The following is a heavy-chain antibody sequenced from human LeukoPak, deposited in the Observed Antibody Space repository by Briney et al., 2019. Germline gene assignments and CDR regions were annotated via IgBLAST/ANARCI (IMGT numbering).Heavy chain of an antibody. CDR1: GGSISSYY. D-gene: IGHD2-8*02. J-gene: IGHJ4*02. CDR3: ARVSGAGYDGRGVFDY. Sequence: SETLSLTCTVSGGSISSYYWSWIRQPAGQGLEWIGRIYTSGSTNYNPSLKSRVTISVDTSKNQFSLKLSSVTAADTGVYYCARVSGAGYDGRGVFDYWGQGTLVTVSS. V-gene: IGHV4-4*07. CDR2: IYTSGST.